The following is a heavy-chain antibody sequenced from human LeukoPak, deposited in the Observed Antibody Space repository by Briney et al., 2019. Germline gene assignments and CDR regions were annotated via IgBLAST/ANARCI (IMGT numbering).Heavy chain of an antibody. Sequence: SETLSLTCAVYGGSFSGYYWSWIRQPPGKGLEWIGEINHSGSTNYNPSLKSRVTTSVDTSKNQFSLKLSSVTAADTAVYYCARGSDLYYYGMDVWGRGTTVTVSS. CDR3: ARGSDLYYYGMDV. V-gene: IGHV4-34*01. CDR2: INHSGST. CDR1: GGSFSGYY. J-gene: IGHJ6*02. D-gene: IGHD3/OR15-3a*01.